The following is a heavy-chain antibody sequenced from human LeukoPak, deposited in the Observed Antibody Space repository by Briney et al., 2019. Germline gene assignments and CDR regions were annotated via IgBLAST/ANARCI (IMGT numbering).Heavy chain of an antibody. Sequence: PSETLSLTCTVSGGSINNYYWSWIRQPPGKGLEWIGFISRSGSTNSKPSLKSRVTISVDTSKNQFSMKLSSVTAADTAVYYCARLYCSSTSCPTTTDAFDIWGQGAMVTVSS. D-gene: IGHD2-2*01. CDR2: ISRSGST. CDR3: ARLYCSSTSCPTTTDAFDI. J-gene: IGHJ3*02. V-gene: IGHV4-59*01. CDR1: GGSINNYY.